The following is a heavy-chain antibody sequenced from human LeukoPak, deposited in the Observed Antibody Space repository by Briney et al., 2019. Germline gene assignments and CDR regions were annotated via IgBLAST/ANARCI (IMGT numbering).Heavy chain of an antibody. Sequence: SETLSLTCTVSGGSISSSSYYWGWIRQPPGKGLEWIGSIYYSGSTYYNPSLKSRVTISVDTSKNQYSLKLSSVTATDTAVYYCHFKYCSSSTCFYYFDYWGQGTLVTVSS. CDR3: HFKYCSSSTCFYYFDY. D-gene: IGHD2-2*01. CDR2: IYYSGST. V-gene: IGHV4-39*01. J-gene: IGHJ4*02. CDR1: GGSISSSSYY.